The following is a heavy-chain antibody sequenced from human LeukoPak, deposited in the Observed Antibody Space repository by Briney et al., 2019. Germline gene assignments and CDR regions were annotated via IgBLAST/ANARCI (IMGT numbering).Heavy chain of an antibody. D-gene: IGHD2-15*01. CDR3: AKMNTVVTEGKDY. J-gene: IGHJ4*02. Sequence: GGSLRLSCAASGFTLSSYAMSWVRQAPGKGLEWVSAISGSGGSTYYADSVKGRFTISRDNSKNTQYLQMNSLRAEDTAVYFCAKMNTVVTEGKDYWGQGTLVTVSS. V-gene: IGHV3-23*01. CDR2: ISGSGGST. CDR1: GFTLSSYA.